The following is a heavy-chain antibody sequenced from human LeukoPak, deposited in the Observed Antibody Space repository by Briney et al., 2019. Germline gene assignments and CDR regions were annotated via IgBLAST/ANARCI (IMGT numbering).Heavy chain of an antibody. Sequence: GGSLRLSCGASGFTVSSNYMSWVRQAPGKGLEWVSAMHSGGTTNYADSAKGRFTISRDNSKNTVDLQMSSLRDEDIAVYYCARGAYPHYYAMDVWGQGTTVTVSS. CDR1: GFTVSSNY. CDR2: MHSGGTT. D-gene: IGHD2-2*02. V-gene: IGHV3-53*01. J-gene: IGHJ6*02. CDR3: ARGAYPHYYAMDV.